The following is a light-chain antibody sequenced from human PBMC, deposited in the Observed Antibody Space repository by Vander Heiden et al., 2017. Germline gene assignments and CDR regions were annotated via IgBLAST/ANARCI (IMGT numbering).Light chain of an antibody. CDR3: QQRSNWPPEFT. CDR2: DAS. Sequence: EIALPQSPATLSLPPGERATLPCRASKSVSSYLAWYQQKPAHAPRLLSYDASNRSTGIPARFSGSGSGTDFTLTISSLRPEDFAVYYCQQRSNWPPEFTFGPGTKVDIK. CDR1: KSVSSY. J-gene: IGKJ3*01. V-gene: IGKV3-11*01.